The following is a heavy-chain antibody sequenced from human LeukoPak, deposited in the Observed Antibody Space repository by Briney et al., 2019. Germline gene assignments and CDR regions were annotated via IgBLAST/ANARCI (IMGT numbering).Heavy chain of an antibody. CDR1: GGSISSYY. D-gene: IGHD2-15*01. Sequence: PSETLSLTCTVSGGSISSYYWSWIRQPPGKGLEWIGYIYYSGSTNYNPSLKSRVTISVDTSKNQFSLKLSSVTAADTAVYYCARLNCSGGSCYPDYWGQGTLVTVSS. CDR2: IYYSGST. CDR3: ARLNCSGGSCYPDY. J-gene: IGHJ4*02. V-gene: IGHV4-59*08.